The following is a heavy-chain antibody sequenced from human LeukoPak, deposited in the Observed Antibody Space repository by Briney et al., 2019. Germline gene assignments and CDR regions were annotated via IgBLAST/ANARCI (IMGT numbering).Heavy chain of an antibody. CDR2: INSDGSST. CDR1: GFTFSSYG. D-gene: IGHD5-18*01. CDR3: ARGGAAMAYY. Sequence: GGPLRLSCSAAGFTFSSYGMHWVRQAPGKRLVLVSRINSDGSSTNYADSVKGRFTISTDNAKNTLYLQMNSLRAEDTAVYYCARGGAAMAYYWGQGTLVTVSS. J-gene: IGHJ4*02. V-gene: IGHV3-74*01.